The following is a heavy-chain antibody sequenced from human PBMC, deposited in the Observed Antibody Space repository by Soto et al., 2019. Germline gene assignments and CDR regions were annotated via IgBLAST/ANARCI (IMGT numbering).Heavy chain of an antibody. CDR2: ISGGGHAT. CDR3: AKERFGTAVEY. V-gene: IGHV3-23*01. Sequence: EVQLLESGGGLVQPGGSLRLSCAASGFTFSAYAMSWVRQAPGKGLERVSTISGGGHATYYADSVKGRFTISRDTSKNTLYLQMNIVRADDTAIYYCAKERFGTAVEYWGQGSQVTVST. J-gene: IGHJ4*02. CDR1: GFTFSAYA. D-gene: IGHD3-3*01.